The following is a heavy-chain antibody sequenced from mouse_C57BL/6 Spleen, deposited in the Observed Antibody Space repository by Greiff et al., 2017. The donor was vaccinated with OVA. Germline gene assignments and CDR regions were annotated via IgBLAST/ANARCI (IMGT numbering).Heavy chain of an antibody. J-gene: IGHJ2*01. CDR2: IYPGSGST. Sequence: QVQLQQPGAELVKPGASVKMSCKASGYTFTSYWITWVKQRPGQGLEWIGDIYPGSGSTNYNEKFKSKATLTVDTSSSTAYMQLSSLTSEDSAVYYCARHGSSYDYFDYWGQGTTLTVSS. CDR1: GYTFTSYW. V-gene: IGHV1-55*01. D-gene: IGHD1-1*01. CDR3: ARHGSSYDYFDY.